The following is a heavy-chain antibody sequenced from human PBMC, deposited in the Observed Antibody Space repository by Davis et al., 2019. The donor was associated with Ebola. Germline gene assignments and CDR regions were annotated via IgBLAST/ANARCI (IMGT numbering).Heavy chain of an antibody. J-gene: IGHJ4*02. V-gene: IGHV1-69*04. D-gene: IGHD2-15*01. CDR2: IIPILGIA. Sequence: AASVKVSCKASGYIFTSNDINWVRQATGQGLEWMGRIIPILGIANYAQKFQGRVTITADKSTSTAYMELSSLRSEDTAVYYCAGGPFGVVVVAATDYWGQGTLVTVSS. CDR3: AGGPFGVVVVAATDY. CDR1: GYIFTSND.